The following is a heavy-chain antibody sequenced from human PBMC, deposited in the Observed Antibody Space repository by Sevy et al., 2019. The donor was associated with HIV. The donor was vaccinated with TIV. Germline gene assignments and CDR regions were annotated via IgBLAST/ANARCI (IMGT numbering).Heavy chain of an antibody. V-gene: IGHV4-4*07. CDR1: GGSISSYY. CDR2: IYTSGST. CDR3: AAQGYSYAFDAFDI. J-gene: IGHJ3*02. D-gene: IGHD5-18*01. Sequence: QSQTLSLTCTVSGGSISSYYWSWIRQPAGKGLEWIGRIYTSGSTNYNPSLKSRVTMSVDTSKNQFSLKLSSVTAADTAVYYCAAQGYSYAFDAFDIWGQGTMVTVSS.